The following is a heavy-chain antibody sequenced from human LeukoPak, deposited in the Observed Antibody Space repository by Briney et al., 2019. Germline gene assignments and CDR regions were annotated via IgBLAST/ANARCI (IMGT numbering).Heavy chain of an antibody. V-gene: IGHV1-18*01. CDR3: ARAGGIVVVPAAIRAAEYYMDV. CDR2: ISAYNGNT. Sequence: GASVKVSCKASGGTFSSYAISWVRQAPGQGLEWMGWISAYNGNTNYAQKLQGRVTMTTDTSTSTAYMELRSLRSDDTAVYYCARAGGIVVVPAAIRAAEYYMDVWGKGTTVTVSS. CDR1: GGTFSSYA. D-gene: IGHD2-2*02. J-gene: IGHJ6*03.